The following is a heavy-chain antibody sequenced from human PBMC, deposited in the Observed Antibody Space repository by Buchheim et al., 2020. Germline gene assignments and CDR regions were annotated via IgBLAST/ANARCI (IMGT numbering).Heavy chain of an antibody. D-gene: IGHD4-17*01. Sequence: QLQLQESGPGLVKPSETLSLTCSVPGGSISRTIYYWGWIRQRPGKGLEWIGSLYHDWSSYYKPSLKSRVTFSAATHKNQVSLKLSSVTAADTAVYYCARDEGGHDYGDPYWYFDLWGRGTL. J-gene: IGHJ2*01. CDR3: ARDEGGHDYGDPYWYFDL. CDR2: LYHDWSS. V-gene: IGHV4-39*02. CDR1: GGSISRTIYY.